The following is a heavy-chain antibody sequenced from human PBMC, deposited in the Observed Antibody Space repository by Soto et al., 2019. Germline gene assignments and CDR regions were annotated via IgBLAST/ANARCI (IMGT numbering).Heavy chain of an antibody. V-gene: IGHV4-39*01. CDR3: ASRRYFDRIDY. Sequence: QLQLQESGPGLVKPSETLSLTCTVSGGSISSSSYYWGWIRQPPGKGLEWIGSIYYSGSTYYNPSLKSRVPISFDTSQNPFSLNLSSVTAADTAVYFCASRRYFDRIDYWGQGTLVTVSS. CDR1: GGSISSSSYY. D-gene: IGHD3-9*01. J-gene: IGHJ4*02. CDR2: IYYSGST.